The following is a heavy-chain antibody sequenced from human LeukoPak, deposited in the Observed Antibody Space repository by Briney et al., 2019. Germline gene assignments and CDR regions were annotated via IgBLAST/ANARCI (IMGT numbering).Heavy chain of an antibody. CDR3: ARGSPDLAREYFQY. J-gene: IGHJ1*01. D-gene: IGHD3-10*01. Sequence: PSETLSLTCTVSGGSISTYYWSWIRQPAGKGLEWLGRIYVSGTTNYNPSLKSRLTMSVDASRNQFSLNLRSVTAADTAVYYCARGSPDLAREYFQYWGQGTLVSVS. CDR1: GGSISTYY. CDR2: IYVSGTT. V-gene: IGHV4-4*07.